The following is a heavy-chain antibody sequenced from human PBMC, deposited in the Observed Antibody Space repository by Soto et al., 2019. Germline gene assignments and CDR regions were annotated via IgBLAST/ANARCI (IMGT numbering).Heavy chain of an antibody. CDR2: VGTSGGGT. D-gene: IGHD2-15*01. V-gene: IGHV3-23*01. J-gene: IGHJ4*02. Sequence: EVQLLESGGSLVQPGGSLRLSCAASGFTFSSYDMHWVRQAPGGGLELVSGVGTSGGGTFDADAVQGRFTISRDNSKNSLYLQMNRLRAEDTAVYYCARKEGYCGFCCCYLHYWGQGTLVTVAS. CDR3: ARKEGYCGFCCCYLHY. CDR1: GFTFSSYD.